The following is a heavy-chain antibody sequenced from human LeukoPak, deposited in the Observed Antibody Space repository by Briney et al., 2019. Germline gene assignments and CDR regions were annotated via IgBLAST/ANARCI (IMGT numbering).Heavy chain of an antibody. J-gene: IGHJ4*02. CDR3: ARDSGSYLD. D-gene: IGHD1-26*01. Sequence: SETLSLTCTVSGGSISPYYWSWIRQPPGKGLEWIGYIYYSGSTNYNPSLRSRVTIAVDTSKNQFSPKLSSVTAADTAVYYCARDSGSYLDWGQGTLVTVSS. V-gene: IGHV4-59*01. CDR2: IYYSGST. CDR1: GGSISPYY.